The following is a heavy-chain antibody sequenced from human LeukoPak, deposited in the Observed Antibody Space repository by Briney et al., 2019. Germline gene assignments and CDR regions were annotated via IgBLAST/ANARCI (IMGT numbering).Heavy chain of an antibody. CDR1: GGSISSGDYY. Sequence: SETLSLTCTVSGGSISSGDYYWSWIRQPPGKGLEWIGYIYYSGSTYYNPSLKSRVTISVDTSKNQFSLKLSSVTAADTAVYYCARRGCSSTSCYTDCWGQGTLVTVSS. CDR2: IYYSGST. V-gene: IGHV4-30-4*01. CDR3: ARRGCSSTSCYTDC. J-gene: IGHJ4*02. D-gene: IGHD2-2*02.